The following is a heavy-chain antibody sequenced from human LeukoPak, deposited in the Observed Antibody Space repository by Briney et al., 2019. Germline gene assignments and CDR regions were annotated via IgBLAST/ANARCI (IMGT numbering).Heavy chain of an antibody. CDR1: GGSFSGYY. CDR2: INDSGST. J-gene: IGHJ4*02. D-gene: IGHD2-21*01. V-gene: IGHV4-34*01. Sequence: PSETLSLTCAVYGGSFSGYYWSWIRQPPGKGLEWIGEINDSGSTNYNPSLKSRVTISVDTSKNQFSLKLISLTAADTAVYYCARSDIAMATFDYWGQGTLVTASS. CDR3: ARSDIAMATFDY.